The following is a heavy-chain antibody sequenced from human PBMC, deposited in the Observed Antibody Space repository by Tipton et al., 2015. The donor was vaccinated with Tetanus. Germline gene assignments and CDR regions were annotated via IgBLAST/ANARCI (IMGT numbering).Heavy chain of an antibody. CDR2: ISNNGGST. Sequence: QLVQSGGGLVKPGGSLRLSCAASGFTFISYGMSWVRQAPGKGLEWVSGISNNGGSTYDTDSVKGRFTISRDNSKNTLYLQMNSLRAEDTAVYYCAKVGDNKVYFDYWGQGTLVTVSS. CDR1: GFTFISYG. D-gene: IGHD1-14*01. CDR3: AKVGDNKVYFDY. V-gene: IGHV3-23*04. J-gene: IGHJ4*02.